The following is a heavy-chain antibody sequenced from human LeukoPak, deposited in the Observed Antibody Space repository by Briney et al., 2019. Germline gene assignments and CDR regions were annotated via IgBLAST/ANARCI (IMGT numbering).Heavy chain of an antibody. Sequence: ASVKVSCKASGYTFTDYYIHWVRQAPGQGLEWIGWINPNNGGTHYTQKFQGRVTMTRDTSISTAYMELSRLRSDDTAVYYCAKITAMASFDYWGQGTLVTVSS. J-gene: IGHJ4*02. D-gene: IGHD5-18*01. CDR3: AKITAMASFDY. CDR1: GYTFTDYY. V-gene: IGHV1-2*02. CDR2: INPNNGGT.